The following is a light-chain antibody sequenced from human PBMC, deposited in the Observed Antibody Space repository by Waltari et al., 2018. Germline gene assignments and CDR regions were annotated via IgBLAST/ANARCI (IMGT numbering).Light chain of an antibody. CDR3: QTWDTGIVV. V-gene: IGLV4-69*01. J-gene: IGLJ3*02. Sequence: QVVLTQSPSASASLGASVKLTCTLSSGHRNNAIAWPQQQPEKGPRYLMKVHNDGSHSAGDGIPVRFSGSSSGAERYLIISSLQSEDEADYFCQTWDTGIVVFGGGTKLTVL. CDR2: VHNDGSH. CDR1: SGHRNNA.